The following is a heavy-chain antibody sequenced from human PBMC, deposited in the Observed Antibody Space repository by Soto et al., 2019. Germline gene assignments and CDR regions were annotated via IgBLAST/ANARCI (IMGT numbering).Heavy chain of an antibody. Sequence: VKVSCKASGYTFTSYGISWVRQAPGQGLEWMGWISAYNGNTNYAQKLQGRVTMTTDTSTSTAYMELRSLRSDDTAVYYCARDSYYDILTGYYTPGDYYGMDVWGQGTTVTVSS. D-gene: IGHD3-9*01. V-gene: IGHV1-18*01. CDR3: ARDSYYDILTGYYTPGDYYGMDV. J-gene: IGHJ6*02. CDR2: ISAYNGNT. CDR1: GYTFTSYG.